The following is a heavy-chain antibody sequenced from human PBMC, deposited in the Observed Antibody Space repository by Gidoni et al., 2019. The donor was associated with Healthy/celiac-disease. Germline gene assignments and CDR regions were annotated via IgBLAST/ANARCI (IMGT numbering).Heavy chain of an antibody. Sequence: QVQLVQSGAEVKKPGASVKVSCKASGYTFTGSYMHWVRQAPGQGLEWMGWINPNSGGTNYAQKFQGRVTMTRDTSISTAYMELSRLRSDDTAVYYCAREKWLRNRVVPAATIFDYWGQGTLVTVSS. J-gene: IGHJ4*02. D-gene: IGHD2-2*01. CDR3: AREKWLRNRVVPAATIFDY. V-gene: IGHV1-2*02. CDR1: GYTFTGSY. CDR2: INPNSGGT.